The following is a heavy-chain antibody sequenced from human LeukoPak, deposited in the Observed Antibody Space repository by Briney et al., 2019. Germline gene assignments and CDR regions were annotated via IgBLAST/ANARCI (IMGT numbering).Heavy chain of an antibody. CDR2: INPNSGGT. D-gene: IGHD6-13*01. V-gene: IGHV1-2*02. CDR1: GYTFTGYY. CDR3: AREMAYSSPFDY. J-gene: IGHJ4*02. Sequence: ASVKVSCKASGYTFTGYYMHWVRQAPGQGLEWMGWINPNSGGTNYAQKFQGRVTMTRDTSISTAYMELSRLRSDDTAVYYCAREMAYSSPFDYWGQGTLVTVSS.